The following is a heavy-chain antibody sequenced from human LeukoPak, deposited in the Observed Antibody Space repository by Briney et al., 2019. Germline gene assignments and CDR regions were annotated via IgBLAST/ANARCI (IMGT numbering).Heavy chain of an antibody. CDR3: ARGRRRLDY. Sequence: TSETLSLTCTVSGGSISPYYWSWIRQPSGKGLEWIGYIYYSGSTTYSPSLKSRLTMSVDTSKNQFSLKVSSVTAADTAFYYCARGRRRLDYWGQGILVTVSS. D-gene: IGHD1-1*01. CDR2: IYYSGST. V-gene: IGHV4-59*01. J-gene: IGHJ4*02. CDR1: GGSISPYY.